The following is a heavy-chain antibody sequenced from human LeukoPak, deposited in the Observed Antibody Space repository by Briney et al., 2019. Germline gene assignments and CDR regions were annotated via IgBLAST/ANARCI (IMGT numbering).Heavy chain of an antibody. Sequence: PGGSLRHSCAASGFTFSSYAMHWVRQAPGKGLEWVAVISYDGSNKYYADSVKGRFTISRDNSKNTLYLQMNSLRAEDTAVYYCARESSAVAALDYWGQGTLVTVSS. D-gene: IGHD6-19*01. V-gene: IGHV3-30*04. J-gene: IGHJ4*02. CDR3: ARESSAVAALDY. CDR2: ISYDGSNK. CDR1: GFTFSSYA.